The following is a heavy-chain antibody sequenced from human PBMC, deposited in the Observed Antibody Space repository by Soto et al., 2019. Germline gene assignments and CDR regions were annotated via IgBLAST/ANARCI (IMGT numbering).Heavy chain of an antibody. CDR1: GFSFVNYA. J-gene: IGHJ4*02. Sequence: GGSLRLSCAASGFSFVNYAMNWVRQAPGKGLEWVSGLSGSGTSTYYADSVKGRFTISRDNSRDALFLQMNSLTADDTAVYYCAKATTNGGWFNPFDSWGQGALVTVSS. V-gene: IGHV3-23*01. CDR2: LSGSGTST. D-gene: IGHD6-19*01. CDR3: AKATTNGGWFNPFDS.